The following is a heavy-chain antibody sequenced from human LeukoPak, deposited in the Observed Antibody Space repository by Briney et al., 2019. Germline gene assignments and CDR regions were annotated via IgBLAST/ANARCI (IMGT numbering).Heavy chain of an antibody. D-gene: IGHD3-22*01. J-gene: IGHJ4*02. V-gene: IGHV3-30-3*01. CDR2: ISYDGSNK. Sequence: GGSLRLSCAASGFTFSSYAMHWVRQAPGKGLEWVAVISYDGSNKYYADSVKGRFTISRDNSKNTLYLQMNSLRAEDTAVYYCAKDLTWGRGGYYYGGDYWGQGTLVTVSS. CDR3: AKDLTWGRGGYYYGGDY. CDR1: GFTFSSYA.